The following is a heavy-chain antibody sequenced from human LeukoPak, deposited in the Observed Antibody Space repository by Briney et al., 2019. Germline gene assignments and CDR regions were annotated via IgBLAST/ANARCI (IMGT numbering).Heavy chain of an antibody. CDR3: ARDGTSTDDY. J-gene: IGHJ4*02. CDR1: GYTFSNFG. CDR2: ISGNNDNP. V-gene: IGHV1-18*01. D-gene: IGHD2-2*01. Sequence: GASVKVSCKASGYTFSNFGINWVRQAPGQGLEWMEWISGNNDNPNYGQKFQGRFTLTTDSSTSTAYMELRNLRSDDTAVYYCARDGTSTDDYWGQGTLVTVSS.